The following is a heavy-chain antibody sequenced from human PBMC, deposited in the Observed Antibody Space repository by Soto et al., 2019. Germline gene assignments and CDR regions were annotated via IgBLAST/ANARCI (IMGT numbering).Heavy chain of an antibody. CDR1: GFSVSTSGVG. Sequence: QITLKESRPTLVKPTQTLTLTCIFSGFSVSTSGVGVAWIRQPPGKALEWLALIYWDGDERYSPFLQSRVTITKDTSKNQVVLTMTNMDPVDTATYYCAHKGGRGAGMDVWGQGTTVIVSS. D-gene: IGHD2-15*01. CDR2: IYWDGDE. V-gene: IGHV2-5*02. J-gene: IGHJ6*02. CDR3: AHKGGRGAGMDV.